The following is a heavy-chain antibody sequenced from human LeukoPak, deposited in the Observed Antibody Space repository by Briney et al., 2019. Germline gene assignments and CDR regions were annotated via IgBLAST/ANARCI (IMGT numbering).Heavy chain of an antibody. D-gene: IGHD4-17*01. CDR2: IYYSGST. J-gene: IGHJ5*02. CDR3: ARVQNYGDYGVWFDP. CDR1: GGSFSSYY. Sequence: SETLSLTCAVYGGSFSSYYWSWIRQPPGKGLEWIGYIYYSGSTNYNPSLKSRVTISVDTSKDQFSLKLSSVTAADTAVYYCARVQNYGDYGVWFDPWGQGTLVTVSS. V-gene: IGHV4-59*01.